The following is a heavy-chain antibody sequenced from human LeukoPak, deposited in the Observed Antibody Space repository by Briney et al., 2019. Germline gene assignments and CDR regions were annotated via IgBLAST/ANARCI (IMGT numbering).Heavy chain of an antibody. V-gene: IGHV4-59*01. D-gene: IGHD3-22*01. CDR2: IYYSGST. CDR1: GASITTYY. Sequence: SETLSLTCTVSGASITTYYWSWIRQPPGKGLEWIGYIYYSGSTNYNPSHKSRVTISVDTSKNQFSLKLSSVTAADTAVYYCARGYYYDSSGSEYYYYGMDVWGQGTTVTVSS. CDR3: ARGYYYDSSGSEYYYYGMDV. J-gene: IGHJ6*02.